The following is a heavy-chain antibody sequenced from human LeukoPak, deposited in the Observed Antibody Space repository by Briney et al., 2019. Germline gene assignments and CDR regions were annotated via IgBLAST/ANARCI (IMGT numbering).Heavy chain of an antibody. CDR3: ANGDSSGYYQKAFDI. Sequence: PGGTLRLSCAASGFTFSNSGMSWVRQAPGKGLEWVSAISTDAGETHYADSVKGRFTISRDNSKNTLYLQMNSLRAEDTAVYYCANGDSSGYYQKAFDIWGQGTMVTVSS. D-gene: IGHD3-22*01. J-gene: IGHJ3*02. CDR2: ISTDAGET. V-gene: IGHV3-23*01. CDR1: GFTFSNSG.